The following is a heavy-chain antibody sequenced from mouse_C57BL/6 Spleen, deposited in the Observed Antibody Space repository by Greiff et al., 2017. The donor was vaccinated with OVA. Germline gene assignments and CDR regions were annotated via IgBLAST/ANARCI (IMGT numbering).Heavy chain of an antibody. CDR2: IHPSDSDT. CDR1: GYTFTSYW. J-gene: IGHJ4*01. CDR3: AIGYYYSSDAMDY. D-gene: IGHD1-1*01. Sequence: QVQLQQPGAELVKPGASVKVSCKASGYTFTSYWMHWVKQRPGQGLEWIGRIHPSDSDTNYNQKFKGKATLTVDTYSSTAYMQLSSLTSEDSAIYYCAIGYYYSSDAMDYWGQGTSVTVSS. V-gene: IGHV1-74*01.